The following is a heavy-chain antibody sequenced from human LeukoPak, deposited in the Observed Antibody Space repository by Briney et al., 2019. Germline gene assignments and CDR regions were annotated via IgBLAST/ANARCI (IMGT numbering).Heavy chain of an antibody. CDR2: IKQDGSEK. V-gene: IGHV3-7*01. D-gene: IGHD1-26*01. Sequence: GGSLRLSCAASGFTFSSYWMSWVRQAPGKGLEWVANIKQDGSEKYYVDFVKGRFTISRDNAKNSLYLQMNSLRAEDTAVYYCARDEAVGATTGFDYWGQGTLVTVSS. J-gene: IGHJ4*02. CDR3: ARDEAVGATTGFDY. CDR1: GFTFSSYW.